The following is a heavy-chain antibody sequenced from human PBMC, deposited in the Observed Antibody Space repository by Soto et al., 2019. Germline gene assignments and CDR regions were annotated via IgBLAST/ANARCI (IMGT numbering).Heavy chain of an antibody. D-gene: IGHD4-17*01. J-gene: IGHJ4*02. CDR2: ISYDGSNK. CDR1: GFTFSSYA. V-gene: IGHV3-30-3*01. CDR3: ARSGNDLDYGDYGDY. Sequence: QVQLVESGGGVVQPGRSLRLSCAASGFTFSSYAMHWVRQAPGKGLEWVAVISYDGSNKYYADSVKGRFTISRDNSKNTLYLQMNSLRAEDTAVYYRARSGNDLDYGDYGDYWGQGTLVTVSS.